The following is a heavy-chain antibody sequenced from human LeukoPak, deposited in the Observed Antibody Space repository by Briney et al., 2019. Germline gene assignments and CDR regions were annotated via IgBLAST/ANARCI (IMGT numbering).Heavy chain of an antibody. CDR2: INPHSGGT. Sequence: ASVKVSCKASGYTFVGYYMHWVRQAPGQGLEWMGWINPHSGGTNSEQNFQGRVTMSRDTSISTVYMELSRLRSDDTALYYCAREGVIGDGYNFFDYWGQGTLVTVSS. CDR3: AREGVIGDGYNFFDY. J-gene: IGHJ4*02. D-gene: IGHD5-24*01. V-gene: IGHV1-2*02. CDR1: GYTFVGYY.